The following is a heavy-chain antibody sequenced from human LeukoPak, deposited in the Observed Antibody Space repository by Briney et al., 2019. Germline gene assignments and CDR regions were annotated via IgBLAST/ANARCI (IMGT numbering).Heavy chain of an antibody. Sequence: PSEPLTLPCTVSGGPISSATYYWNWIRQPAGKGLEWIRRIYTSGSTNYNPSLKSRVTISVDTSKNQFSLKLSSVTAADTAVYYCATEIRYCSSTSCPIYWGQGTLVTVSS. CDR1: GGPISSATYY. CDR2: IYTSGST. J-gene: IGHJ4*02. CDR3: ATEIRYCSSTSCPIY. D-gene: IGHD2-2*01. V-gene: IGHV4-61*02.